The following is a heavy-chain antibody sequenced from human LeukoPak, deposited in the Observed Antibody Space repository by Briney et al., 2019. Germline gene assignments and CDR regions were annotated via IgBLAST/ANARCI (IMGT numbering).Heavy chain of an antibody. CDR3: ARTHSSSWHFDY. CDR1: GFTFSSYE. Sequence: PGGSLRLSCAASGFTFSSYEMNWVRQAPGKGLEWVSYISSSGSTIYYADSVKGRFTISRDNAKNSLYLQMNSLRAEDTAVYYCARTHSSSWHFDYWGQGTLVTVSS. V-gene: IGHV3-48*03. D-gene: IGHD6-13*01. J-gene: IGHJ4*02. CDR2: ISSSGSTI.